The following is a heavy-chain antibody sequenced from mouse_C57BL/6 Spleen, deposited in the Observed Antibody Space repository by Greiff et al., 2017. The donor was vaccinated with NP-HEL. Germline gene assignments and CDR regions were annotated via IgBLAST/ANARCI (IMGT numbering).Heavy chain of an antibody. J-gene: IGHJ4*01. CDR3: ARWLLLGMDY. CDR1: GFTFSDYG. Sequence: EVKVVESGGGLVKPGGSLKLSCAASGFTFSDYGMHWVRQAPGKGLEWVAYISSGSSTIYYADTVKGRFTISRDNATNTLFLPLSSLRSEDTAMYCCARWLLLGMDYWGQGTSVTVSS. CDR2: ISSGSSTI. D-gene: IGHD2-3*01. V-gene: IGHV5-17*01.